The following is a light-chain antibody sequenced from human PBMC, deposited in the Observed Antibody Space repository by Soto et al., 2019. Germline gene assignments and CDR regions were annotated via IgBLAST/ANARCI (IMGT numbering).Light chain of an antibody. CDR1: SSDVGGYNY. CDR2: EVS. J-gene: IGLJ1*01. V-gene: IGLV2-14*01. Sequence: QSVLTQPASVSGSPGQSITISCTGTSSDVGGYNYVSWYQQHPGKAPKLMIYEVSNRPSGVSNCFSGSKSGNTASLTISGLQAEDEADYYSSSYTSSSTPYVFGTGTKVTVL. CDR3: SSYTSSSTPYV.